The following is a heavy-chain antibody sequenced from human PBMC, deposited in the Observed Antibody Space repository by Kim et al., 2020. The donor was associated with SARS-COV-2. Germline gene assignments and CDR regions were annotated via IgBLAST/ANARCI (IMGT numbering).Heavy chain of an antibody. Sequence: GGSLRLSCAASGFTFSSYWMSWVRQAPGKGLEWVANIKQDGSEKYYVDSVKGRFTISRDNAKNSLYLQMNSLRAEDTAVYYCAGDWGGARQYYDFWSGFVGYYYGMDVWGQGTTVTVSS. CDR2: IKQDGSEK. CDR1: GFTFSSYW. CDR3: AGDWGGARQYYDFWSGFVGYYYGMDV. D-gene: IGHD3-3*01. V-gene: IGHV3-7*03. J-gene: IGHJ6*02.